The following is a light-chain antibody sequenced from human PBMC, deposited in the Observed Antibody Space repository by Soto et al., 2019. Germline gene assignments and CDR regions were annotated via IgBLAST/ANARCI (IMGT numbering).Light chain of an antibody. Sequence: EVVLTQSPGTLSLSPGERATVSCRASQSVSSSYLAWYQQKPGQAPRLLIYGASSRATGIPDRFSGSGSGTDFTLTISRLEPEDFAVYYCQQYGSSPTTFGHGTKVDI. CDR3: QQYGSSPTT. CDR2: GAS. CDR1: QSVSSSY. V-gene: IGKV3-20*01. J-gene: IGKJ1*01.